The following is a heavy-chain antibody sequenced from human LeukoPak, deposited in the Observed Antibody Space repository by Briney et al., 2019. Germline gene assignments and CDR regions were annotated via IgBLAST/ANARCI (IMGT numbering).Heavy chain of an antibody. D-gene: IGHD6-19*01. Sequence: SETLSLTCAVYGGSFSGYYWSWIRQPPGKGLEWIGEINRSGSTNYNPSLKSRVTISVDTSKNQFSLKLSSVTAADTAVYYCARGRGSSGWYFQLGRFYYYGMDVWGQGTTVTVSS. CDR2: INRSGST. CDR3: ARGRGSSGWYFQLGRFYYYGMDV. J-gene: IGHJ6*02. CDR1: GGSFSGYY. V-gene: IGHV4-34*01.